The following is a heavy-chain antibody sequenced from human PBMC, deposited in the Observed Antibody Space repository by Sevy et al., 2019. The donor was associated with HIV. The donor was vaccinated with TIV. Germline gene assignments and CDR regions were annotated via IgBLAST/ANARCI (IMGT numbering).Heavy chain of an antibody. CDR1: GGSISSSSYY. D-gene: IGHD3-3*01. CDR2: IYYSGST. Sequence: SETLSLTCTVSGGSISSSSYYWGWIRQPPGKGLEWIGSIYYSGSTYCNPSLKSRVTISVATSKDQFSLKLSSVTAAETAVYYCARLGEHGDFWSGYYFLDPWGQGTLVTVSS. J-gene: IGHJ5*02. V-gene: IGHV4-39*01. CDR3: ARLGEHGDFWSGYYFLDP.